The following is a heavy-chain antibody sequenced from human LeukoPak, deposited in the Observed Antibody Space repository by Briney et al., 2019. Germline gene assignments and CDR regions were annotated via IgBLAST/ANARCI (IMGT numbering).Heavy chain of an antibody. J-gene: IGHJ4*02. Sequence: PGGSLRLSCAASGFIFSDYYMSWIRQAPGKGLEWVSYISSSGSTIYYADSVKGRFTISRDNAKNSLYLQMNSLRAEDTAVYYCARASRSPYSSSSILGYWGQGTLVTVSS. D-gene: IGHD6-6*01. CDR1: GFIFSDYY. CDR2: ISSSGSTI. CDR3: ARASRSPYSSSSILGY. V-gene: IGHV3-11*04.